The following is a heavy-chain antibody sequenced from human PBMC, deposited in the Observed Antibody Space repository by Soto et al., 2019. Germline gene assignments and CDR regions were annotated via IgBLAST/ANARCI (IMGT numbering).Heavy chain of an antibody. D-gene: IGHD3-10*01. CDR2: IRSGGNT. J-gene: IGHJ4*02. CDR3: AKGAMVRAILTSLPRFDS. CDR1: GFSLDNYG. Sequence: GGSLRLSCAASGFSLDNYGMSWVRQAPGKGLEWVSSIRSGGNTFYTDSVRGRFTISRDNSKNTMYLQMNSLRADDTGVYYCAKGAMVRAILTSLPRFDSWGLGTLVTVSS. V-gene: IGHV3-23*01.